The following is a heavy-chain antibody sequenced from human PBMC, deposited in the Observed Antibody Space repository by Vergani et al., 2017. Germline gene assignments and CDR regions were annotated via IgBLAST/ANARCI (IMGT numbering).Heavy chain of an antibody. CDR1: GFTFNRYG. V-gene: IGHV3-30*02. CDR3: ARDRAYCHEGSCAL. D-gene: IGHD2-15*01. Sequence: QVQLVQSGGGVVQPGGSLRLSCVASGFTFNRYGMQWVRQAPGKGLEWVAYVLFDGSNEYYADSVKGRFIVSRDNSNDALYLQMNSLRTYDTAVYYCARDRAYCHEGSCALWGQGSVVTVSS. J-gene: IGHJ4*02. CDR2: VLFDGSNE.